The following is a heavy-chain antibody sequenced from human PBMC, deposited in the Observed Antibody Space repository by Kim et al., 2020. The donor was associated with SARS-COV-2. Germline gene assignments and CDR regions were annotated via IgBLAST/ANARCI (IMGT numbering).Heavy chain of an antibody. CDR2: IYYSVST. Sequence: SETLSLTCTVSGGSISSYYWSWIRQPPGKGLEWIGYIYYSVSTNYNPSLKSRVTISVDTSKNQSSLKLSSVTAADTAVYYCARGPGVTIFGVVSSFDSWGRGTMVTVSS. CDR1: GGSISSYY. V-gene: IGHV4-59*01. J-gene: IGHJ3*02. D-gene: IGHD3-3*01. CDR3: ARGPGVTIFGVVSSFDS.